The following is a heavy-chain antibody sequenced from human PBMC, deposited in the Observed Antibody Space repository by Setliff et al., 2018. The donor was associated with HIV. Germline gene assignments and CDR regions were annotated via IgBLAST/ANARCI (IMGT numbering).Heavy chain of an antibody. CDR2: ISGYSGNT. CDR3: ARDSSFNMDV. V-gene: IGHV1-18*01. CDR1: GYTFTSYG. J-gene: IGHJ6*03. Sequence: ASVKVSCKASGYTFTSYGISWLRQAPGQGLEWMGWISGYSGNTNYAQKFQGRVTMTKDTSTSTAYMELRSLRSDDTAVYYCARDSSFNMDVWGKGTTVTVSS.